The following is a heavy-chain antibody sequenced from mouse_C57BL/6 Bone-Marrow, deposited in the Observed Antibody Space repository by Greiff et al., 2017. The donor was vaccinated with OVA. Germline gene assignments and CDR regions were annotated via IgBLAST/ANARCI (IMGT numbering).Heavy chain of an antibody. CDR2: IDPSDSYT. CDR1: GYTFTSYW. Sequence: VQLQQSGAELVRPGTSVKLSCKASGYTFTSYWMHWVKQRPGQGLEWIGVIDPSDSYTNYNQKFKGKATLTVDTSSSTAYMQLSSLTSEDSAVYYCARSGYYGSSAWFAYWGQGTLVTVSA. CDR3: ARSGYYGSSAWFAY. J-gene: IGHJ3*01. D-gene: IGHD1-1*01. V-gene: IGHV1-59*01.